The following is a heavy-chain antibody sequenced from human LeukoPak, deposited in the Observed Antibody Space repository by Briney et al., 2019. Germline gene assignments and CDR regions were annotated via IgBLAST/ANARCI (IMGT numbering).Heavy chain of an antibody. CDR3: ATYSSSNYYYYAMDV. CDR1: GGTVNNYS. D-gene: IGHD6-6*01. Sequence: ASVKVSCEASGGTVNNYSISWVRQAPGQGLEWMAGIIPIFGTTNYAQKFQGRVTITADESTSTTYMELSSLRSDDTAVYYCATYSSSNYYYYAMDVWGQGTTITVSS. CDR2: IIPIFGTT. J-gene: IGHJ6*02. V-gene: IGHV1-69*13.